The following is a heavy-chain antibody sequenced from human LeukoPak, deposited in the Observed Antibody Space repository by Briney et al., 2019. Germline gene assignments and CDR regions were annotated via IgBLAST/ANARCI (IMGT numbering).Heavy chain of an antibody. CDR2: IIPIFGTA. V-gene: IGHV1-69*05. CDR1: GGTFSRYA. J-gene: IGHJ4*02. CDR3: TVVATTYYFDY. D-gene: IGHD5-12*01. Sequence: RSSVKVSCKASGGTFSRYAISWVRQAPGQGLEWMGRIIPIFGTANYAQKFQGRVTITTDESTSTAYMELSSLRSEDTAVYYCTVVATTYYFDYWGQGTLVTVSS.